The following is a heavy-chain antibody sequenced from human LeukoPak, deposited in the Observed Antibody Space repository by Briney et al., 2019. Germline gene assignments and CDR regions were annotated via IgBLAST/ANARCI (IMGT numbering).Heavy chain of an antibody. CDR3: ARDPGSHNSSGWYDY. V-gene: IGHV3-30*02. CDR2: IRHDGSDK. CDR1: GFTFGSYG. D-gene: IGHD6-19*01. Sequence: GESLRLSCAASGFTFGSYGVHWVRQAPGKGLEWVAFIRHDGSDKYYADSVKGRFTISRDNGKNSLYLQMNSLRAEDTAVYYCARDPGSHNSSGWYDYWGQGTLVTVSS. J-gene: IGHJ4*02.